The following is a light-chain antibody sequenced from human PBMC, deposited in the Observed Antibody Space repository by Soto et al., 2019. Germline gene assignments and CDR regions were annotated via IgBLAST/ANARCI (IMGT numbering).Light chain of an antibody. V-gene: IGKV1-39*01. CDR1: QSISSY. CDR3: KQSYSTPFGAYT. CDR2: AAS. J-gene: IGKJ2*01. Sequence: DIQMTQSPSSLSASVGDRVTITCRASQSISSYLNWYQQKPGKAPKLLIYAASSLQSGVLSRFSGSGSGTDFTLTISSLQPEDFATYYCKQSYSTPFGAYTFGQGTKLEIK.